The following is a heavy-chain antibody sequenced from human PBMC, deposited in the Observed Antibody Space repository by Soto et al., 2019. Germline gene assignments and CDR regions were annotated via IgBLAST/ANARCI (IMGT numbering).Heavy chain of an antibody. Sequence: PGGSLRLSCAASGFTFSSYAMSWVRQAPGKGLEWVSAISGSGGSTYYADSVKGRFTISRDNSKNTLYLQMNSLRAEDTAVYYCAKSRPQQTTLRYYFDYWGQGPLVTVYS. J-gene: IGHJ4*02. CDR2: ISGSGGST. V-gene: IGHV3-23*01. CDR1: GFTFSSYA. CDR3: AKSRPQQTTLRYYFDY. D-gene: IGHD3-16*01.